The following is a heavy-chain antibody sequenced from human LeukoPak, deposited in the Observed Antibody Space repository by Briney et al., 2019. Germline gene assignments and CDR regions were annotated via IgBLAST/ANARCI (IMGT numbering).Heavy chain of an antibody. CDR1: GGSFSDYY. V-gene: IGHV4-34*01. CDR3: ASPHQVRGLTVFDS. J-gene: IGHJ4*02. Sequence: SETLSLTCAVYGGSFSDYYWSWIRQPPGKGLEWIGEINHSGSTYYKPSLKSRVTISVDTSKNQFSLKVTSVTAADTAVYYCASPHQVRGLTVFDSWGQGVLVTVSS. D-gene: IGHD3-10*01. CDR2: INHSGST.